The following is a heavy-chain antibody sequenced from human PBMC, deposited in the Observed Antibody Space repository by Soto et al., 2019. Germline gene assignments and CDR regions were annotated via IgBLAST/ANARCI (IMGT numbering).Heavy chain of an antibody. D-gene: IGHD2-15*01. J-gene: IGHJ5*02. CDR2: ISYSGST. CDR3: ARGGPTRGRYKYNWFDP. Sequence: SETLSLTCTVSGGSISSGDFYWSWIRQPPGRGLEWIGYISYSGSTYYNTSLKSRVTISVDTSKNQFSLKLNSVTAADTAVYYCARGGPTRGRYKYNWFDPWGQGTLVTVSS. CDR1: GGSISSGDFY. V-gene: IGHV4-30-4*01.